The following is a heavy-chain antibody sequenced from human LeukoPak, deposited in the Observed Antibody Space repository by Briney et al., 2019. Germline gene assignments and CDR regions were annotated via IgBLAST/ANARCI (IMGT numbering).Heavy chain of an antibody. J-gene: IGHJ4*02. V-gene: IGHV3-74*01. CDR3: ARGGGYSSGSNVY. D-gene: IGHD6-19*01. CDR2: IIGDGSST. Sequence: GGSLRLSCAASGSTFTRDWTHWARQAPGKGMVWVSRIIGDGSSTSSADSVTSRFTISRDNAQNTLSLRMNSLRPAETALDYFARGGGYSSGSNVYWGPGTLVTVSS. CDR1: GSTFTRDW.